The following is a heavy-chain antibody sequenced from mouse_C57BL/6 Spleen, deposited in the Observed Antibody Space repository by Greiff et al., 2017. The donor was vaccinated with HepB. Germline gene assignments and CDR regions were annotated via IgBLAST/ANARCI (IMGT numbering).Heavy chain of an antibody. J-gene: IGHJ2*01. D-gene: IGHD2-3*01. Sequence: EVQRVESGPGLVKPSQSLSLTCSVTGYSITSGYYWNWIRQFPGNKLEWMGYISYDGSNNYNPSLKNRISITRDTSKNQFFLKLNSVTTEDTATYYCAREDGYYGYFDYWGQGTTLTVSS. V-gene: IGHV3-6*01. CDR3: AREDGYYGYFDY. CDR2: ISYDGSN. CDR1: GYSITSGYY.